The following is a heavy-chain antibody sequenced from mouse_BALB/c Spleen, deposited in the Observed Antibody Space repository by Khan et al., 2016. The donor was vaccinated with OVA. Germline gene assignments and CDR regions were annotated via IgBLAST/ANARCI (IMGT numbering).Heavy chain of an antibody. CDR2: IYPGSGYT. V-gene: IGHV1-81*01. J-gene: IGHJ3*01. CDR3: GRAGYGGFAF. Sequence: QVQLQQPGPELVKPGASVKMSCKAAGYTFTDFLISWVSQRKGQGLEWIGEIYPGSGYTYYNEKFKGKASLTSDKSSNTAYMQLSNLTSEDSAVYFCGRAGYGGFAFWGQGTLVTVSA. D-gene: IGHD3-2*02. CDR1: GYTFTDFL.